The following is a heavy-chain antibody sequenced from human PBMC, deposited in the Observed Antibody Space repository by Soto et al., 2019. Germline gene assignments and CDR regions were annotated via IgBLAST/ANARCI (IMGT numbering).Heavy chain of an antibody. CDR3: ARGRDGSNYYFDY. D-gene: IGHD3-10*01. CDR2: IVPIFGKA. CDR1: GGTFSDSV. V-gene: IGHV1-69*13. Sequence: SVKVSCKASGGTFSDSVTSWVRQAPGQGLEWMGGIVPIFGKANLAEKFQDRVTITADESTSTAYMKLTSLRSEDTAVYYCARGRDGSNYYFDYWGQGTLVTVSS. J-gene: IGHJ4*02.